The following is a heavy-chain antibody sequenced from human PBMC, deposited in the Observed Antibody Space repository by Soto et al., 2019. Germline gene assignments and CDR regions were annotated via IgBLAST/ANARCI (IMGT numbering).Heavy chain of an antibody. D-gene: IGHD6-19*01. J-gene: IGHJ5*02. CDR1: GGTFSSYA. Sequence: GASVKVSCKASGGTFSSYAISWVRQAPGQGLEWMGGIIPSFGTSNYAQKFQGRVTITADESTSTAYLELRSLRSEDTAVYYCAPRLLGIAVACTLAGWFDLWGQGTMVTVSS. CDR2: IIPSFGTS. CDR3: APRLLGIAVACTLAGWFDL. V-gene: IGHV1-69*13.